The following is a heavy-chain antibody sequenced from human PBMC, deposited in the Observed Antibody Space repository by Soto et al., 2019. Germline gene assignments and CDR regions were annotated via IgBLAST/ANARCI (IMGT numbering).Heavy chain of an antibody. J-gene: IGHJ6*02. D-gene: IGHD5-18*01. V-gene: IGHV1-46*01. Sequence: ASVKVSCKASGYTFTSYYMHWVRQAPGQGLEWMGIINPSGGSTSYAQKFQGRVTMTRDTSTSTVYMELSSLRSEDTAVYYCARERDGRGYSYGTGMDVWGQGTTVTVSS. CDR3: ARERDGRGYSYGTGMDV. CDR1: GYTFTSYY. CDR2: INPSGGST.